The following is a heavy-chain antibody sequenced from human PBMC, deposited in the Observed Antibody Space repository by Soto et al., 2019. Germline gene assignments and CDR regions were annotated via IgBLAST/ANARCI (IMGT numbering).Heavy chain of an antibody. CDR2: IYYSGST. J-gene: IGHJ3*02. CDR1: GGSISSYY. V-gene: IGHV4-59*01. Sequence: SETLSLTCTVSGGSISSYYWSWIRQPPGKGLEWIGYIYYSGSTNYNPSLKSRVTISVDTSKNQFSLKLSSVTAADTAVYYCARELWANDAFDIWGQGTMVTVSS. CDR3: ARELWANDAFDI. D-gene: IGHD5-18*01.